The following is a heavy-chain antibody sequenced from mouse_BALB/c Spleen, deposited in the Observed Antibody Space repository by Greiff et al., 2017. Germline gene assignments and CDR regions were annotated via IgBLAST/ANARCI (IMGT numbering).Heavy chain of an antibody. V-gene: IGHV3-6*02. CDR3: ARAIHYCGSSFDY. CDR1: GYSITSGYY. J-gene: IGHJ2*01. CDR2: ISYDGSN. Sequence: EVQLQESGPGLVKPSQSLSLTCSVTGYSITSGYYWNWIRQFPGNKLEWMGYISYDGSNNYNPSLKNRISITRDTSKNQFFLKLNSVTTEDTATYYCARAIHYCGSSFDYWGQGTTLTVSS. D-gene: IGHD1-1*01.